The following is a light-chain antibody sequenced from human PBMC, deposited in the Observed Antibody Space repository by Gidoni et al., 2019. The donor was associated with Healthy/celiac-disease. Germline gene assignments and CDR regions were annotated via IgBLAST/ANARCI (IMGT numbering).Light chain of an antibody. Sequence: DSQLTQSPSFLSASVGDRVTITCWASQGISSYLAWYQQKPGKAPKLLIYAASTLQSGVPSRFSGSGSGTEFTLTISSLQPEDFATSYCQQLNSYPPLFGQGTRLEIK. CDR2: AAS. V-gene: IGKV1-9*01. CDR1: QGISSY. J-gene: IGKJ5*01. CDR3: QQLNSYPPL.